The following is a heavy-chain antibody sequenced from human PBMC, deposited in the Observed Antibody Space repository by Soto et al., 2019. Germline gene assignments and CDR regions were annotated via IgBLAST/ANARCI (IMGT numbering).Heavy chain of an antibody. D-gene: IGHD4-17*01. CDR3: ARTNDYGDYVSFSIDY. CDR1: GFTFSSYA. CDR2: ISYDGSNK. Sequence: PGGSLRLSCAASGFTFSSYAMHWVRQAPGKGLEWVAVISYDGSNKYYADSVKGRFTISRDNSKNTLYLQMNSLRAEDTAVYYCARTNDYGDYVSFSIDYWGQGTLVTVSS. V-gene: IGHV3-30-3*01. J-gene: IGHJ4*02.